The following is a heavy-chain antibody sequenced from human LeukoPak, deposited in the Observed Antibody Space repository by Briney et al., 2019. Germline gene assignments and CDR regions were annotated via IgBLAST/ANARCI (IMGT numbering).Heavy chain of an antibody. CDR1: GYAFTSYA. CDR3: ARAPGGYYDSSGHLPDY. CDR2: INTNTGNP. Sequence: GASVKVSCKASGYAFTSYAMNWVRQAPGQGLEWMGWINTNTGNPTYAQGFTGRFVFSLDTSVSTAYLQISSLKAEDTAVYYCARAPGGYYDSSGHLPDYWGQGTLVTVSS. J-gene: IGHJ4*02. V-gene: IGHV7-4-1*02. D-gene: IGHD3-22*01.